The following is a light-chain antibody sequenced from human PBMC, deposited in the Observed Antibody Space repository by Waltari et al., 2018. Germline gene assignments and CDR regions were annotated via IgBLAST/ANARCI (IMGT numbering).Light chain of an antibody. CDR3: QQYNKWPLT. CDR1: QSVSSN. CDR2: GAS. J-gene: IGKJ3*01. V-gene: IGKV3-15*01. Sequence: EIVMTQSPATLSVSPGERDTLSCRASQSVSSNLAWYQQKPGQAPRLLIYGASTRATGIPARFSGSGSGIEFTLTISSLQSEDLAVYYCQQYNKWPLTFGPGTKVDIK.